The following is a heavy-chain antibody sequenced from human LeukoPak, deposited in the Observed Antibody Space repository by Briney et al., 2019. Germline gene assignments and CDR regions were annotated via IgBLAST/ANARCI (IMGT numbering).Heavy chain of an antibody. CDR1: GGSISSYY. D-gene: IGHD2-21*02. J-gene: IGHJ4*02. CDR3: ARDLGPWVTGDY. V-gene: IGHV4-59*12. Sequence: SETLSLTCTVSGGSISSYYWSWIRQPPGKGLEWIGYIYYSGSTYYNPSLKSRVTISVDTSKNQFSLKLSSVTAADTAVYYCARDLGPWVTGDYWGQGTLVTVSS. CDR2: IYYSGST.